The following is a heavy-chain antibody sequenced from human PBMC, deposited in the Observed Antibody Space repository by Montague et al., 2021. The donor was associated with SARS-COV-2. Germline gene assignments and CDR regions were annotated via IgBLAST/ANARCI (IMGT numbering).Heavy chain of an antibody. Sequence: SETLSLTCTVSGGAISSSSYYWGWIRQPPGKGLEWLGSIYYSGSTYYXXXLKSRVTISVYTSKNQFSLKLRSVTAAETAVYYCAGDTRITMLVVVNRYGMEVWGQGTTVTVSS. V-gene: IGHV4-39*07. J-gene: IGHJ6*02. CDR2: IYYSGST. D-gene: IGHD3-22*01. CDR3: AGDTRITMLVVVNRYGMEV. CDR1: GGAISSSSYY.